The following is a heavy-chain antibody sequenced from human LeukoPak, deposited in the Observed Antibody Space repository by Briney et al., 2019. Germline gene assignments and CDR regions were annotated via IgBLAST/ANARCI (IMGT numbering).Heavy chain of an antibody. Sequence: GGSLRLSCAASGFTFSSYWMSWVRQAPGKGLEWVAIIKQDGSEKYYVDSVKGRFTISRDNAKNSLYLQMNSLRAEDTAVYYCAREPHCSSTSCYSDGMDVWGQGTTVTVSS. J-gene: IGHJ6*02. CDR2: IKQDGSEK. CDR1: GFTFSSYW. CDR3: AREPHCSSTSCYSDGMDV. V-gene: IGHV3-7*01. D-gene: IGHD2-2*02.